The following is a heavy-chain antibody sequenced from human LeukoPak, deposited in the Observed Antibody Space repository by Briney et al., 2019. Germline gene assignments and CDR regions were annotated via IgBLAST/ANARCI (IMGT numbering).Heavy chain of an antibody. CDR1: GDSLSDYF. CDR3: ARGARAGYNLEPFDY. V-gene: IGHV4-4*09. D-gene: IGHD5-24*01. Sequence: SEALSLTCTVSGDSLSDYFWNWIRQPPGKGPEWIGYIYQIGYIYHSVTTYYNPSLKSRVTISLDRSKNQFSLKLSSVTAADTAVYYCARGARAGYNLEPFDYWGQGTLVTVSS. CDR2: IYHSVTT. J-gene: IGHJ4*02.